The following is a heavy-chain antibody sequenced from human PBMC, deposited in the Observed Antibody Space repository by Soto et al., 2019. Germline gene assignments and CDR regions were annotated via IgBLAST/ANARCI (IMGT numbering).Heavy chain of an antibody. Sequence: EVQLLESGGDLVQPGGSLRLSCSASRFTFSTYAMSWVRQTPGKGLEWVSAITGSGGNTYYADSVKGRFTISRDNSKNTLYLQMHCLRAEDSSGYYCAKVSRGYSLLFDYWGQRTLVTVST. J-gene: IGHJ4*02. V-gene: IGHV3-23*01. D-gene: IGHD5-18*01. CDR1: RFTFSTYA. CDR3: AKVSRGYSLLFDY. CDR2: ITGSGGNT.